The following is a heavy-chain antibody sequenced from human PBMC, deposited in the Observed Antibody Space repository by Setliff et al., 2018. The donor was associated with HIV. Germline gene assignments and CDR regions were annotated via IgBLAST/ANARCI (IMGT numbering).Heavy chain of an antibody. CDR1: GFTFINYW. CDR2: IKQDGSEK. CDR3: ARDEGYNYGHTYFDY. Sequence: LRLSCSASGFTFINYWMSWVRQAPGKGLEWVASIKQDGSEKSYVDSVKGRFTISRDNAKNSLSLQMNSLRAEDAAFYYCARDEGYNYGHTYFDYWGQGALVTVSS. J-gene: IGHJ4*02. V-gene: IGHV3-7*01. D-gene: IGHD5-18*01.